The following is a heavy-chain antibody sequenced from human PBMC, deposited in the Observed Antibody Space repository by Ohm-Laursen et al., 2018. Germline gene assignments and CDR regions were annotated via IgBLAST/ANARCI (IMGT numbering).Heavy chain of an antibody. Sequence: ASVKVSCKASGYTFTGYYMHWVRQAPGQGLEWMGWINPNSGGTNYAQKFQGRVTMTRDTSISTAYMELSRLRSDDTAVYYCARDLLRYFDWLPFDYWGQGTLVTVSS. J-gene: IGHJ4*02. CDR3: ARDLLRYFDWLPFDY. CDR2: INPNSGGT. CDR1: GYTFTGYY. D-gene: IGHD3-9*01. V-gene: IGHV1-2*02.